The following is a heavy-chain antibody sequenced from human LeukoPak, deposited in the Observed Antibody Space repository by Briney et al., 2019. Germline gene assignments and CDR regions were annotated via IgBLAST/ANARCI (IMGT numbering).Heavy chain of an antibody. Sequence: GGSLRLSCAASGFTFSSYSMNWVRQAPGKGLEWVAVISYDGSTKYYADSVKGRFTISRDNAKNSLYLQMHSLRAEDTAVYYCARDLMGWDLHYFDYWGQGTLVTVSS. J-gene: IGHJ4*02. CDR2: ISYDGSTK. CDR1: GFTFSSYS. CDR3: ARDLMGWDLHYFDY. D-gene: IGHD1-26*01. V-gene: IGHV3-30*03.